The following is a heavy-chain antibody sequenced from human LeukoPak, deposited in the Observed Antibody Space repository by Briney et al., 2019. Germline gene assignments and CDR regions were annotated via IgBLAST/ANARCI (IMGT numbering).Heavy chain of an antibody. D-gene: IGHD6-19*01. V-gene: IGHV3-23*01. CDR1: GFTFSSYA. CDR3: AKENRLRGRIAVSVLDD. Sequence: GGSLRLSCAASGFTFSSYAMSWVRQAPGKGLEWVSAISGSGGSTYYADSVKGRFTISRDNSKNTLYLQMNSLRAEDTAVYYCAKENRLRGRIAVSVLDDWGQGSLVTVSS. J-gene: IGHJ4*02. CDR2: ISGSGGST.